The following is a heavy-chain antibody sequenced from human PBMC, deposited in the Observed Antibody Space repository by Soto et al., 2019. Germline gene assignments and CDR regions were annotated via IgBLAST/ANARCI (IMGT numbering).Heavy chain of an antibody. CDR1: GGSFSGYY. D-gene: IGHD1-26*01. V-gene: IGHV4-34*01. Sequence: PSETLSLTCAVYGGSFSGYYWSWIRQPPGKGLEWIGEINHSGSTNYNPSLKSRVTISVDTSKNQFSLKLSSVTAADTAVYYCARMIRGSHHRMYYLDYWGQGTLVTVSS. CDR2: INHSGST. J-gene: IGHJ4*02. CDR3: ARMIRGSHHRMYYLDY.